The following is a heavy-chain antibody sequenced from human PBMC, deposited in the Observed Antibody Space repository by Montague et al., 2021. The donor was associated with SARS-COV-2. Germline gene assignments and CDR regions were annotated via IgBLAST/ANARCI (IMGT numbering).Heavy chain of an antibody. CDR1: GFTFSSYA. J-gene: IGHJ4*02. D-gene: IGHD4-17*01. Sequence: SLRLSCVASGFTFSSYAMHWVRQAPGKGLEWVAVISYDGSNKYYADSVKGRFTISRDNSKNTLYLQMNSLRAEDTAVYYCAREDYGDYGFDYWGQGTLVTVSS. V-gene: IGHV3-30-3*01. CDR3: AREDYGDYGFDY. CDR2: ISYDGSNK.